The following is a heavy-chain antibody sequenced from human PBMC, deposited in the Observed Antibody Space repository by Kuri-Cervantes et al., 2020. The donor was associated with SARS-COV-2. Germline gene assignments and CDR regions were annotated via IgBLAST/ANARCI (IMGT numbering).Heavy chain of an antibody. J-gene: IGHJ2*01. CDR3: ARESRDAYNLGSFDL. D-gene: IGHD5-24*01. CDR2: ISSSGSAI. CDR1: GFTFSSYE. V-gene: IGHV3-48*03. Sequence: GGSLRLSCAASGFTFSSYEMHWVRQAPGKGLEWVSYISSSGSAIYYADSVKGRFTISRDNAKNSLYLQMSSLRDEDTAVYYCARESRDAYNLGSFDLWGRGTLVTVSS.